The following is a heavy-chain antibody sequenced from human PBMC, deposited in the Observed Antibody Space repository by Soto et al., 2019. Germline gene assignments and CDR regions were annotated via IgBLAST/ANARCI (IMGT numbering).Heavy chain of an antibody. CDR2: ISGGDTT. J-gene: IGHJ4*02. V-gene: IGHV3-23*01. Sequence: EVQLLESGGGLVKPGGSRSLSCVASEFTLASYPWTWVRQAPGQGLDWVSTISGGDTTQYAEAVKGRFTISRDKAKNTLYLQMNTLRVEDTAVYYCAPGWDMATFWTDWGQGTLVTVSS. CDR3: APGWDMATFWTD. CDR1: EFTLASYP. D-gene: IGHD3-3*01.